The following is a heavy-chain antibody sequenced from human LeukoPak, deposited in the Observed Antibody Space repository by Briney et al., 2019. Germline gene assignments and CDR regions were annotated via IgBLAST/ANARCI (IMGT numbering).Heavy chain of an antibody. CDR3: ATDTSNWNDGFDI. CDR2: FDSEEGER. Sequence: GASVKVSCKVSGYMFNELSIHWVRQAPGKGLEWMGGFDSEEGERIYAQEFLGRVTMTEDISTDTAYMDLSSLRSEDTAVYYCATDTSNWNDGFDIWGQGTKVSVTS. J-gene: IGHJ3*02. V-gene: IGHV1-24*01. CDR1: GYMFNELS. D-gene: IGHD1-1*01.